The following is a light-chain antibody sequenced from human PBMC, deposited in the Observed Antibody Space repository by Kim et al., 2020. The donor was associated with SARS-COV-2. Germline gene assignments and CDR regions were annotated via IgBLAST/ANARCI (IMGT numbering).Light chain of an antibody. CDR3: QVWDSSSDRVV. CDR1: NIGSKS. V-gene: IGLV3-21*04. CDR2: YDS. J-gene: IGLJ2*01. Sequence: SYELTQPPSVSVAPGKTARITCGENNIGSKSVHWYQQKPGQAPVLVIYYDSDRPSGIPERFSGSNSGNTATLTISRVEAGDEADYYCQVWDSSSDRVVFG.